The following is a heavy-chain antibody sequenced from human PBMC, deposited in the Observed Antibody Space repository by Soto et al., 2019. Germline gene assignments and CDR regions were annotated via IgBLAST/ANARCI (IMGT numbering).Heavy chain of an antibody. V-gene: IGHV1-2*04. J-gene: IGHJ6*02. CDR3: ARARYCISTSCYRIYYYGMDV. CDR1: GYTFTGYY. CDR2: INPNSGGT. D-gene: IGHD2-2*01. Sequence: ASVKVSCKASGYTFTGYYMHWVRQAPGQGLEWMGWINPNSGGTNYAQKFQGWVTMTRDTSISTAYMELSRLRSDDTAVYYCARARYCISTSCYRIYYYGMDVWGQGTTVTVSS.